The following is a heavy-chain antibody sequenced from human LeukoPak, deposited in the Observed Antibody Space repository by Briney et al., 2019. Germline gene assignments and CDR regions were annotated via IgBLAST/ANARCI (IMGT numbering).Heavy chain of an antibody. V-gene: IGHV4-59*01. CDR3: ARGSETRYRYIFYY. D-gene: IGHD3-16*02. CDR2: IYYSGST. Sequence: SETLSLTCTVSGGSINNYYLSWIRQPPGRGLEWIGYIYYSGSTNYNPSLKSRVTISVDTSKNQFSLKLSSVTAADTAVYYCARGSETRYRYIFYYWGQGTLVTVSS. J-gene: IGHJ4*02. CDR1: GGSINNYY.